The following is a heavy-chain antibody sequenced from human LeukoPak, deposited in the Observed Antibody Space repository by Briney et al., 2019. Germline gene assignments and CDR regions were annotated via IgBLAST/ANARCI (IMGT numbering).Heavy chain of an antibody. J-gene: IGHJ5*02. CDR3: ARDLCTSCFPTGWFDP. CDR2: INPSGGST. CDR1: GYTFTGYY. Sequence: ASVKVSCKASGYTFTGYYVHWVRQAPGQGLEWMGIINPSGGSTSYAQKFQGRVTMTRDTSTSTVYMELSSLRSEDTAVYYCARDLCTSCFPTGWFDPWGQGTLVTVSS. D-gene: IGHD2-2*01. V-gene: IGHV1-46*03.